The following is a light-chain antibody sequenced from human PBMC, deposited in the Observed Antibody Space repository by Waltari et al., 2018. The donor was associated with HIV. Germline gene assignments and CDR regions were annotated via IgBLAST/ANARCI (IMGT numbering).Light chain of an antibody. J-gene: IGLJ3*02. CDR1: SDNVADHG. V-gene: IGLV10-54*04. CDR3: SAWDNTLNGWV. Sequence: AELTHPPPLFVGLGKTATLTCPRDSDNVADHGPSLLQHHQGHPPKVLSHRNNNRASGVSEKFSAFRSGKTAFLTITGLRPEDEADYFCSAWDNTLNGWVFGGGTQLTVL. CDR2: RNN.